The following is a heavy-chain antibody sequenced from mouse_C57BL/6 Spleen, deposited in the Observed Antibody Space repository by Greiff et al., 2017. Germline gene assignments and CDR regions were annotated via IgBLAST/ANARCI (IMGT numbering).Heavy chain of an antibody. V-gene: IGHV1-52*01. J-gene: IGHJ2*01. CDR3: ARWGYSYYFDY. Sequence: VQLQQPGAELVRPGSSVKLSCKASGYTFTSYWMHWVKQRPIQGLEWIGNIDPSDSETHYNQKFKDKATLTVDKSSSTAYMQLSSLTSEDSAVYYCARWGYSYYFDYWGQGTTLTVSS. D-gene: IGHD2-14*01. CDR1: GYTFTSYW. CDR2: IDPSDSET.